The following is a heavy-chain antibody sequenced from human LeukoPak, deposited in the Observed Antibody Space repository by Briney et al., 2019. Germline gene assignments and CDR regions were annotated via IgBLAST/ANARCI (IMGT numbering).Heavy chain of an antibody. D-gene: IGHD3-3*01. CDR2: IYFSGST. V-gene: IGHV4-30-4*01. Sequence: SQTLSPTCPVSGGSTSSGDYYWSWIRQPPGKGLEWIGYIYFSGSTYYNPSLKSRVTISVDTSKNQFSLKLSAVTAADTAVYYYARALLYYDFWSGADFDYWGQGTLVTVSS. CDR3: ARALLYYDFWSGADFDY. CDR1: GGSTSSGDYY. J-gene: IGHJ4*02.